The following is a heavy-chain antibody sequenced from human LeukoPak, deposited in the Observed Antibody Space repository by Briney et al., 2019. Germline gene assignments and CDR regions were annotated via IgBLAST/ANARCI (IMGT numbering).Heavy chain of an antibody. CDR2: MNTNICTT. D-gene: IGHD5-12*01. CDR1: XXTXXXYD. V-gene: IGHV1-8*01. Sequence: CKASXXTXXXYDINWVGQASGQGVEGMGXMNTNICTTVYPHKFQGRVTMISNTSISTAYMELSSLRSEDTAVYYCARGCRHSGYQIDEYFQHWGQGTLVTVSS. J-gene: IGHJ1*01. CDR3: ARGCRHSGYQIDEYFQH.